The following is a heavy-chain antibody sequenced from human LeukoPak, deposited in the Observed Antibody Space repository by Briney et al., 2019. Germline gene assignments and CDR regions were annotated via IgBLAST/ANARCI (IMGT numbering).Heavy chain of an antibody. CDR3: ASCSSTNCY. D-gene: IGHD2-2*01. CDR2: ISHSGSEK. Sequence: GGSLRLSCAASGFTFSTFSMYWVRQAPGKGLEWVALISHSGSEKYYADSVEGRFTISRDNAKNSLYLQMNSLRAEDTAVYYCASCSSTNCYWGQGTLVTVSS. J-gene: IGHJ4*02. CDR1: GFTFSTFS. V-gene: IGHV3-30-3*01.